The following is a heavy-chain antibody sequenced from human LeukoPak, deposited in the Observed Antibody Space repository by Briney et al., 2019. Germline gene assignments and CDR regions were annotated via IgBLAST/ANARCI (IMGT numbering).Heavy chain of an antibody. D-gene: IGHD1-1*01. CDR2: INTNTGNP. CDR3: ARKVWNGYYYYYMDV. J-gene: IGHJ6*03. V-gene: IGHV7-4-1*02. Sequence: GASVKVSCKASGYTFTSYAMNWVRQAPGQGLEWMGWINTNTGNPTYAQGFTGRFVFSLDTSVSTAYLQISSLKAEDTAVYYCARKVWNGYYYYYMDVWGKGTTVTVSS. CDR1: GYTFTSYA.